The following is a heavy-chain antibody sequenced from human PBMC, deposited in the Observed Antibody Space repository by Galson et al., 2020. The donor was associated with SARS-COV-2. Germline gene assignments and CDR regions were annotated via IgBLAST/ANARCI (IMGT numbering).Heavy chain of an antibody. V-gene: IGHV3-30*18. D-gene: IGHD3-9*01. J-gene: IGHJ4*02. CDR2: ISYDGTKI. Sequence: GESLKISCAASGFTFRAYGMHWVRQAPGKGLEWVAGISYDGTKIYYGDSVKGRFTISRDNSKNTLYLQMSSLRAEDTAVYVCAKDMYYDFLTGYILDYWGQGTLVTVSS. CDR3: AKDMYYDFLTGYILDY. CDR1: GFTFRAYG.